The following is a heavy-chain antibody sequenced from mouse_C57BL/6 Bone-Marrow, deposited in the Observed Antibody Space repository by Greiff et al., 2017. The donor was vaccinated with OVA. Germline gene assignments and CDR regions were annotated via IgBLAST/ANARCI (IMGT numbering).Heavy chain of an antibody. CDR1: GFNIKDDY. D-gene: IGHD4-1*01. CDR3: TTGRTATEYFDV. Sequence: VHVKQSGAELVRPGASVKLSCTASGFNIKDDYMHWVKQRPEQGLEWIGWIDPENGDTEYASKFQGKATITADTSSNTAYLQLSSLTSEDTAVYYCTTGRTATEYFDVWGTGTTVTVSS. V-gene: IGHV14-4*01. J-gene: IGHJ1*03. CDR2: IDPENGDT.